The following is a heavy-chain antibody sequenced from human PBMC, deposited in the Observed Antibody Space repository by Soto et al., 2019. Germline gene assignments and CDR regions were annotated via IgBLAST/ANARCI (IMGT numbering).Heavy chain of an antibody. CDR3: ARPFQSWPGGWYFDL. J-gene: IGHJ2*01. CDR2: IIPIFGTA. CDR1: GGTFSSYS. D-gene: IGHD3-16*01. Sequence: QVQLGQSGAEVKKPGSSVKVSCKASGGTFSSYSINWVRQAPGQGLEWMGGIIPIFGTANYAQKFQGRVTLTADESTSTAHMELSSLRNEDTAVYYCARPFQSWPGGWYFDLWGRGTLVTVSS. V-gene: IGHV1-69*01.